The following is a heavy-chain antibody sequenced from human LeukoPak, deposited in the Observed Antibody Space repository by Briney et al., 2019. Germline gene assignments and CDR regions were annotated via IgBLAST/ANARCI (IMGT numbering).Heavy chain of an antibody. CDR2: IRGFNGYT. J-gene: IGHJ3*02. CDR1: GYTFTNYG. D-gene: IGHD3-10*01. CDR3: ARARYRSGSYADAFDI. Sequence: ASAKVSCRASGYTFTNYGVSWVRQAPGQGLEWMGWIRGFNGYTNYAQRLQGRVTLTTDTSTSTAYMELRSLRSDDTAVYYCARARYRSGSYADAFDIWGQGTMVTVSS. V-gene: IGHV1-18*01.